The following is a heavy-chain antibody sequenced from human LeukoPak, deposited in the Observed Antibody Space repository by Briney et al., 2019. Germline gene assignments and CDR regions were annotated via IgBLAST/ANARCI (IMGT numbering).Heavy chain of an antibody. J-gene: IGHJ5*02. V-gene: IGHV4-30-2*01. CDR2: IYHSGST. CDR1: GGSISSGGYS. D-gene: IGHD3-10*01. CDR3: AREHSRTSDFDP. Sequence: SETLSLTCAVSGGSISSGGYSWSWIRQPPGKGLEWIGYIYHSGSTYYNPSLKSRVTISVDRSKNQFSLKLSSVTAADTAVYYCAREHSRTSDFDPWGQGTLVTVSS.